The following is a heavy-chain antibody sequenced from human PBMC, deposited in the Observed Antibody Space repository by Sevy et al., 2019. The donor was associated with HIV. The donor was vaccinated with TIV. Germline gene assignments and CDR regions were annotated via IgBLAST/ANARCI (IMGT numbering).Heavy chain of an antibody. CDR1: GFTFGDYA. Sequence: GGSLRLSCTASGFTFGDYAMSWFRQAPGKGLEWVGFIRSKAYGGTTEYAASVKGRFTISRDDSKSIAYLQMNSLKTEDTAVYYCSRVQAYYDSDYWGQGTLVTVSS. CDR2: IRSKAYGGTT. V-gene: IGHV3-49*03. J-gene: IGHJ4*02. D-gene: IGHD3-22*01. CDR3: SRVQAYYDSDY.